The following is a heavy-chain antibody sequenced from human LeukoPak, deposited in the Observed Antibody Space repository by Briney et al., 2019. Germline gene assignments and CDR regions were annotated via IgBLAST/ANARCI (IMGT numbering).Heavy chain of an antibody. CDR2: IKSKTDGGTT. CDR1: GFTFSNAW. J-gene: IGHJ3*02. CDR3: TTRFTMVRGVIIPDAFDI. V-gene: IGHV3-15*01. Sequence: PGGSLRLSCAASGFTFSNAWMSWVRQAPGKGLERVGRIKSKTDGGTTDYAAPVKGRFTISRDDSKNTLYLQMNSLKTEDTAVYYCTTRFTMVRGVIIPDAFDIWGQGTMVTVSS. D-gene: IGHD3-10*01.